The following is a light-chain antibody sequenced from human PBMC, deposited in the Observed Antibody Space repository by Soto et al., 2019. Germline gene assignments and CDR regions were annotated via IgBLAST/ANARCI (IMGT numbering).Light chain of an antibody. J-gene: IGLJ2*01. Sequence: QSALTQPASVSGSPGQSITISCTGTSSDVGRYNLVSWYQQHPGKAPKLMIYEGSKRPSGVSNRFSGSKSGNTASLTISGLQAEDEAEYYCCSYAGSSTFHVVFGGGTKLTVL. V-gene: IGLV2-23*03. CDR1: SSDVGRYNL. CDR2: EGS. CDR3: CSYAGSSTFHVV.